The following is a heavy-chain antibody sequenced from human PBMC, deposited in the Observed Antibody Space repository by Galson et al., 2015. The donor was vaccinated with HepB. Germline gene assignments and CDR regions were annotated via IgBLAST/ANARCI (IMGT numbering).Heavy chain of an antibody. V-gene: IGHV3-23*01. CDR3: AKALYDSSGYRAYYFDY. CDR1: GFTFSSYA. CDR2: ISGSGGST. J-gene: IGHJ4*02. Sequence: SLRLSCAASGFTFSSYAMSWVRQAPGKGLEWVSAISGSGGSTYYADSVKGRFTISRDNSKNTLYLQMNSLRAEDTAVYYCAKALYDSSGYRAYYFDYWGQGTLVTVSS. D-gene: IGHD3-22*01.